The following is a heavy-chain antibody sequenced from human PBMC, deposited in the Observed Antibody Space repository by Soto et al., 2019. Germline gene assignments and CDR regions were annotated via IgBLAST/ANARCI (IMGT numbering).Heavy chain of an antibody. CDR2: IYYSGST. Sequence: PSETLSLTCTVSGGSVSSGSYYWSWIRQPPGKGLEWIGYIYYSGSTNYNPSLKSRVTISVDTSKNQFSLKLSSVTAADTAVYYCASCYYDSSGYFSRYYYYGMDVWGQGTTVTVSS. CDR3: ASCYYDSSGYFSRYYYYGMDV. D-gene: IGHD3-22*01. J-gene: IGHJ6*02. CDR1: GGSVSSGSYY. V-gene: IGHV4-61*01.